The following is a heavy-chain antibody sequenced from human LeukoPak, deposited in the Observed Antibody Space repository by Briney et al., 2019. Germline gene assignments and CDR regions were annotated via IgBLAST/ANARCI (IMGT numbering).Heavy chain of an antibody. CDR3: AREYSSSGLAFDY. V-gene: IGHV6-1*01. Sequence: SQTLPLTCAISGDSVSRNSSAWIWITQSPSRGLQWLGKTYYRSMWYNDYALSVKSRITINPDTSKNQFSLQLNSVTPEDTAVYYCAREYSSSGLAFDYWGQGTLVTVSS. CDR1: GDSVSRNSSA. J-gene: IGHJ4*02. D-gene: IGHD6-19*01. CDR2: TYYRSMWYN.